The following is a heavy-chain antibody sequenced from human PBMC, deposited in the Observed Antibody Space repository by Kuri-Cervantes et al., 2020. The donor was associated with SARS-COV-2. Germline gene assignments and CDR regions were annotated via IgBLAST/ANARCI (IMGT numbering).Heavy chain of an antibody. CDR2: ISYDGSNK. J-gene: IGHJ6*02. CDR1: GFTFSSYA. Sequence: LSLTCAASGFTFSSYAMHWVRQAPGKGLEWVAVISYDGSNKYYADSVKGRFTISRDNSKNTLYLQMNSLRAEDTAVYYCARDRFLEWLLSREYYYGMDVWGQGTTVTVSS. D-gene: IGHD3-3*01. V-gene: IGHV3-30-3*01. CDR3: ARDRFLEWLLSREYYYGMDV.